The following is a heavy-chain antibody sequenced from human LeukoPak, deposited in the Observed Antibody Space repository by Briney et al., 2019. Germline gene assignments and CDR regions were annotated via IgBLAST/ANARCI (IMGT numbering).Heavy chain of an antibody. CDR1: GFTFSSYA. V-gene: IGHV3-23*01. CDR2: ISGSGGST. CDR3: ANALEYGSGTYYYYYYYMDV. J-gene: IGHJ6*03. D-gene: IGHD3-10*01. Sequence: GGSLRLSCAASGFTFSSYAISWARQAPGKGLEWVSAISGSGGSTYYADSVKGRFTISRDNSKNTLYLQMNSLRAEDTAVYYCANALEYGSGTYYYYYYYMDVWGKGTTVTVSS.